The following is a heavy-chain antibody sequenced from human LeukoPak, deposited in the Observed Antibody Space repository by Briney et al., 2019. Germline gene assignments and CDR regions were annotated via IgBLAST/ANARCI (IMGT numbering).Heavy chain of an antibody. CDR3: ARDLKDYEDY. CDR1: GFTFSRYS. Sequence: PGGSLRLSCAASGFTFSRYSMNWVRQAPGKGLEWVSSISSSSSYIYYADSVKGRFTISRDNAKNSLYLQMNSLRAEDTAVYYCARDLKDYEDYWGQGTLVTVSS. D-gene: IGHD4-17*01. CDR2: ISSSSSYI. J-gene: IGHJ4*02. V-gene: IGHV3-21*01.